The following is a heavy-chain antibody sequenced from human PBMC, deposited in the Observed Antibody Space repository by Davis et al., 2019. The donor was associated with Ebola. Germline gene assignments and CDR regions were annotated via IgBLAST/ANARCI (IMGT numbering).Heavy chain of an antibody. D-gene: IGHD4-23*01. Sequence: GGSLRLSCKGSGYTFTSYAISWVRQAPGQGLEWMGGIIPIFGTANYAQKFQGRVTITADESTSTAYMELSSLRSEDTAVYYCARGGNPLDMDVWGQGTTVTVSS. CDR1: GYTFTSYA. V-gene: IGHV1-69*01. CDR2: IIPIFGTA. CDR3: ARGGNPLDMDV. J-gene: IGHJ6*02.